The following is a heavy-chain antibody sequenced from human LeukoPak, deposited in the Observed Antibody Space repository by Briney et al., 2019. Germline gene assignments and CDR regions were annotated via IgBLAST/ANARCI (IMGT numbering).Heavy chain of an antibody. J-gene: IGHJ3*02. D-gene: IGHD3-22*01. CDR1: GFTFSSYA. CDR3: ARPDYDSSGWDDAFDI. V-gene: IGHV3-30-3*01. Sequence: GGSLRLSCAASGFTFSSYAMHWVRQAPGKGLEWVAVISYDGSNKYYADSVKGRFTISRDNSKNTLYLQMNSLRAEDTAVYYCARPDYDSSGWDDAFDIWGQGTMVTVSS. CDR2: ISYDGSNK.